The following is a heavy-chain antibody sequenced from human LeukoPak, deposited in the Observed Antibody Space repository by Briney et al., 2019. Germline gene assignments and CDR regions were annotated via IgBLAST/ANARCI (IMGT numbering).Heavy chain of an antibody. V-gene: IGHV4-59*01. D-gene: IGHD3-10*01. CDR3: ARARSFYGSGSYRPYYYGMDV. CDR2: IYYSGST. CDR1: GGSISSYY. Sequence: SETLSLTCTVSGGSISSYYWSWIRQPPGKGLEWIGYIYYSGSTNYNPSLKSRVTISVDTSKNQSSLKLSSVTAADTAVYYCARARSFYGSGSYRPYYYGMDVWGQGTTVTVSS. J-gene: IGHJ6*02.